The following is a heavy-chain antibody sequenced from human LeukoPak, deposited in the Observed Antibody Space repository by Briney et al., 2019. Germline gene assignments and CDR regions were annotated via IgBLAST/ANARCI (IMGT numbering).Heavy chain of an antibody. D-gene: IGHD2-21*02. CDR1: GYTFTDYY. CDR2: VDPEDGET. Sequence: ASVKISCKASGYTFTDYYVHWVQQAPGKGLEWMGRVDPEDGETTYAEKFQGRVTITADTSTDTAYMELSSLRSEDTAVYYCATGVYCGGDCYPYYFDYWGQGTLVTVSS. V-gene: IGHV1-69-2*01. J-gene: IGHJ4*02. CDR3: ATGVYCGGDCYPYYFDY.